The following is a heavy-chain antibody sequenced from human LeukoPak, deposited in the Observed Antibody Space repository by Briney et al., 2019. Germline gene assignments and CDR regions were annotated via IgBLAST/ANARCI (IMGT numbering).Heavy chain of an antibody. D-gene: IGHD1-26*01. V-gene: IGHV1-46*01. CDR2: INPSGDYT. CDR1: GYTFTSYY. CDR3: AGDRLVGAAAKVDY. J-gene: IGHJ4*02. Sequence: ASVKVSCKASGYTFTSYYIHWVRQALGQGLEWMGIINPSGDYTNYAQKFQGRVTMTRDMSTSTVYMELSSLRSEDTAVYYCAGDRLVGAAAKVDYWGQGTLVTVSS.